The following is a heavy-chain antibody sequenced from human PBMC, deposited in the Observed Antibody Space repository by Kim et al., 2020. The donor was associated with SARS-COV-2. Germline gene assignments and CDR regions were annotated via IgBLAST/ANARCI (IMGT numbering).Heavy chain of an antibody. J-gene: IGHJ4*02. V-gene: IGHV3-48*02. CDR3: ARETNY. CDR2: SSSSTI. Sequence: SSSSTIYYADSVKGRFTISRDNAKNSLYLQMNSLRDEDTAVYYCARETNYWGQGTLVTVSS.